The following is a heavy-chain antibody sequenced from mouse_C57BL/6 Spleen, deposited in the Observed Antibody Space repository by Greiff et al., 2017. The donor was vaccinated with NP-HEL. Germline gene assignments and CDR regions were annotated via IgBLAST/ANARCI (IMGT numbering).Heavy chain of an antibody. V-gene: IGHV5-4*01. CDR2: ISDGGSYT. Sequence: EVQGVESGGGLVKPGGSLKLSCAASGFTFSSYAMSWVRQTPEKRLEWVATISDGGSYTYYPDNVKGRFTISRDNAKNNLYLQMSHLKSEDTAMYYCARDLYGSSYHWYFDVWGTGTTVTVSS. CDR1: GFTFSSYA. D-gene: IGHD1-1*01. CDR3: ARDLYGSSYHWYFDV. J-gene: IGHJ1*03.